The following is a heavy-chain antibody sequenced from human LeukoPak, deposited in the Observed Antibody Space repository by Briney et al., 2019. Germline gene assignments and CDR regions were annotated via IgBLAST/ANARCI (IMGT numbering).Heavy chain of an antibody. V-gene: IGHV3-23*01. CDR3: AKSRVVDRRGYFDY. J-gene: IGHJ4*02. D-gene: IGHD2-15*01. Sequence: GGSLRLSCAASGFTLSDFWMTWVRQSPEKGLEWVSTIGTGGDTYYADSVKGRFTISRDDSKNTLYLQMHSLGAEDTAVYYCAKSRVVDRRGYFDYWGQGTLVTVSS. CDR2: IGTGGDT. CDR1: GFTLSDFW.